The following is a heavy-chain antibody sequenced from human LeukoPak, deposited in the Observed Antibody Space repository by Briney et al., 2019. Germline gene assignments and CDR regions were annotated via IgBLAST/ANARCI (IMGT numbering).Heavy chain of an antibody. CDR1: GYTFTGYY. Sequence: ASVKVSCKASGYTFTGYYMHWVRQAPGQGLEWMGWINPNHGDTNYAQKFQDRVSMTRDTSISTAYMELSRLRSDDTAVYYCARDDDILTGYYNYWGQGTLVTVSS. CDR3: ARDDDILTGYYNY. CDR2: INPNHGDT. V-gene: IGHV1-2*02. J-gene: IGHJ4*02. D-gene: IGHD3-9*01.